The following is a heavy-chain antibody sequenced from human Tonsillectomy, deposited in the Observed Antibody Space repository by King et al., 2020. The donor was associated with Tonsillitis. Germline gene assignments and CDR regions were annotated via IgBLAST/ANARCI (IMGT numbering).Heavy chain of an antibody. V-gene: IGHV4-31*03. CDR3: ARVRESGYYDSSGYYYWYFDL. Sequence: QLQESGPGLVKPSQTLSLTCTVSGGSISSGGYYWSWIRQHPGKGLEWIGYIYYSGSTYYNPSLKSRVTISVDTSKNQFSLKLSSVTAADTAVYYCARVRESGYYDSSGYYYWYFDLWGRGTLVTVSS. CDR1: GGSISSGGYY. J-gene: IGHJ2*01. D-gene: IGHD3-22*01. CDR2: IYYSGST.